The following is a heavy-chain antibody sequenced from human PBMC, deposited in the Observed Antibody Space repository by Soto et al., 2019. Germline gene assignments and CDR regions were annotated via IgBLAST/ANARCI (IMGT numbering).Heavy chain of an antibody. CDR3: AKTPGVITVISAFDH. CDR2: ISGSGAST. D-gene: IGHD2-21*01. J-gene: IGHJ4*02. CDR1: GFTFSKHA. Sequence: GGSLRLSCVASGFTFSKHALAWVRQAPGKGLEWVSAISGSGASTYDSDSVKGRFVISRDNSNNTLYLQMNSLKDEDTAVYYCAKTPGVITVISAFDHWGQGTTVTAPQ. V-gene: IGHV3-23*01.